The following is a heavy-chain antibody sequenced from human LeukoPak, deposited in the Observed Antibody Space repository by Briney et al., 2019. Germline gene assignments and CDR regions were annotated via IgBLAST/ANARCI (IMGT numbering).Heavy chain of an antibody. Sequence: GGSLRLSCAASGFTFSSYAMHWVRQAPGKGLEWVAVISYDGSNKYYADSVKGRFTISRDNSQNTLYLQMVSLRPDDTAMYYCARDFHSRRYCDWWGQGTLVTVSS. CDR1: GFTFSSYA. CDR3: ARDFHSRRYCDW. J-gene: IGHJ4*02. V-gene: IGHV3-30-3*01. D-gene: IGHD2-15*01. CDR2: ISYDGSNK.